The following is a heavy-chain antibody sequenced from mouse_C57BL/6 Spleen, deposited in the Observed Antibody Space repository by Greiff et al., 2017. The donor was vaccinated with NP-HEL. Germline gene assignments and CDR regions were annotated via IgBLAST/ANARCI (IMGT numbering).Heavy chain of an antibody. V-gene: IGHV1-62-2*01. Sequence: VQLQESGAELVKPGASVKLSCKASGYTFTEYTIHWVKQRSGQGLEWIGWFYPGSGSIKYNEKFKDKATLTADKSSSTVYMELSRLTSEDSAVYFCARHAPDGYYQGYYAMDYWGQGTSVTVSS. J-gene: IGHJ4*01. CDR1: GYTFTEYT. CDR2: FYPGSGSI. CDR3: ARHAPDGYYQGYYAMDY. D-gene: IGHD2-3*01.